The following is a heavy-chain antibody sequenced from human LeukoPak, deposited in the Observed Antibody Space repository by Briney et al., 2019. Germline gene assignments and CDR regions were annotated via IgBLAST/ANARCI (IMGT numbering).Heavy chain of an antibody. D-gene: IGHD2-15*01. J-gene: IGHJ5*02. CDR1: GGSFSGYY. CDR3: ARTKRNHCSGGSCYSAGWFDP. Sequence: SETLSLTCAVYGGSFSGYYWSWIRQPPGKGLEWIGEINHSGSTNYNPSLKSRVTISVDTSKNQFSLKLSSVTAADTAVYYCARTKRNHCSGGSCYSAGWFDPWGQGALVTVSS. V-gene: IGHV4-34*01. CDR2: INHSGST.